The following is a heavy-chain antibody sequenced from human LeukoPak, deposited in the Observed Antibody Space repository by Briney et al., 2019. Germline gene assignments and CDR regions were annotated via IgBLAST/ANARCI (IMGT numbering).Heavy chain of an antibody. CDR2: ISSSSSYI. D-gene: IGHD4-11*01. CDR3: ARDMGGGDYRGFDS. CDR1: GFTFSSYS. J-gene: IGHJ5*01. V-gene: IGHV3-21*01. Sequence: PGGSLRLSCAASGFTFSSYSMNWVRQAPGKGLEWVSSISSSSSYIYYADSLKGRFTISRGNAKNSLYLQMNSLRAEDTAVYYCARDMGGGDYRGFDSWGQGTPVTVSS.